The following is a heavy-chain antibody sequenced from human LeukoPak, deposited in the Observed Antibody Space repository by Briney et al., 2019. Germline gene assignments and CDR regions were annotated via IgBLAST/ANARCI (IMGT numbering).Heavy chain of an antibody. V-gene: IGHV3-33*01. CDR1: GFTFSSYG. D-gene: IGHD2-15*01. J-gene: IGHJ4*02. CDR2: IWYDGSNK. Sequence: GGSLRLSCAASGFTFSSYGMHWVRQAPGKGLEWVAVIWYDGSNKYYADSVKGRFTISRDNSKNTLYLQMNSLRAEDTAVYYCAREVVVAATTTADYWGQGTLVTVSS. CDR3: AREVVVAATTTADY.